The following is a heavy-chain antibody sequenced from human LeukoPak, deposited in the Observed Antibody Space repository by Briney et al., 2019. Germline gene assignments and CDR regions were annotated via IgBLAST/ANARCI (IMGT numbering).Heavy chain of an antibody. Sequence: GGSLRLSCAASGFTFSSYSMNWVRQAPGKGLEWVSSISSSSSYIYYADSVKGRFAISRDNAKNSLYLQMNSLRAEDTAVYYCAKGRGVARDAFDIWGQGTMVTVSS. CDR1: GFTFSSYS. V-gene: IGHV3-21*01. D-gene: IGHD3-3*01. CDR2: ISSSSSYI. CDR3: AKGRGVARDAFDI. J-gene: IGHJ3*02.